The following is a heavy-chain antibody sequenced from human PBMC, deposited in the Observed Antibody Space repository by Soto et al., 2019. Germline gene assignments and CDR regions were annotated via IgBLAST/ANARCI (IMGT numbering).Heavy chain of an antibody. CDR1: GFIFRSYG. D-gene: IGHD3-16*01. CDR2: ISYDGSNK. V-gene: IGHV3-30*18. J-gene: IGHJ4*02. Sequence: QVQLVGSGGGVVQPRRSLRISCAASGFIFRSYGMHWVRQAPGKGLEWVAAISYDGSNKYYADSVKGRFTISRDNFRNTLYLQMNSLRAEDTAVYYCAKEGDNLSFDYWGQGTLVTVFS. CDR3: AKEGDNLSFDY.